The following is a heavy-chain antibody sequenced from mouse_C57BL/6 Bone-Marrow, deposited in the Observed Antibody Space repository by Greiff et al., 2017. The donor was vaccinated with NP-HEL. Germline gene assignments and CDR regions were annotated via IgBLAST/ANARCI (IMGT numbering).Heavy chain of an antibody. V-gene: IGHV5-6*02. Sequence: EVKLVESGGDLVKPGGSLQLSCAASGFTFSSYGMSWVRQTPDKRLAWVATISSGGSYTYYPDSVKGRLTISRDNAKNTLYLQMSSLKSEDTAMYYCASYYYGSSYVSYWGQGTTLTVSS. J-gene: IGHJ2*01. CDR2: ISSGGSYT. D-gene: IGHD1-1*01. CDR3: ASYYYGSSYVSY. CDR1: GFTFSSYG.